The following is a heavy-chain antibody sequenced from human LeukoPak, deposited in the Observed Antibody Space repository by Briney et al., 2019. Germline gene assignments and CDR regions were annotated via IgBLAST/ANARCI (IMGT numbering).Heavy chain of an antibody. CDR1: GGSISGSSYY. Sequence: SETLSLTCTVSGGSISGSSYYWGWIRQPPGKGLEWIGSIYYSGSTYYNPSLKSRVTISVDTSKNQFSLKLSSVTAADTAVYYCARESYYDSSRTFDYWGQGTLVTVSS. D-gene: IGHD3-22*01. J-gene: IGHJ4*02. CDR3: ARESYYDSSRTFDY. V-gene: IGHV4-39*02. CDR2: IYYSGST.